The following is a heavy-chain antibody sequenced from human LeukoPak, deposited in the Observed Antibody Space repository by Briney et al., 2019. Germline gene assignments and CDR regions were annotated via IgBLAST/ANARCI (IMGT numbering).Heavy chain of an antibody. Sequence: PGRSLRLSCAASGFTFSRYAMSWVRQPPGEGLEWVSGISDSGTTYYADSVKGRFTISRDSSKNTLYLQVNSLRAEDTAVYYCVTRSGSYYYWGQGILVTVSS. V-gene: IGHV3-23*01. CDR2: ISDSGTT. J-gene: IGHJ4*02. CDR3: VTRSGSYYY. D-gene: IGHD1-26*01. CDR1: GFTFSRYA.